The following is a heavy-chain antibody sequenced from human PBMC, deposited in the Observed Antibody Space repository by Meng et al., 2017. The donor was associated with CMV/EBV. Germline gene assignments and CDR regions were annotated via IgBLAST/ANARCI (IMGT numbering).Heavy chain of an antibody. Sequence: QVQLQESGPGLVKPSQTLSLTCTVSGGSISSGDYYWSWIRQPPGKGLEWIGYIYYSGSTYYNPSLKSRVTISVDTSKDQFSLKLSSVTAADTAVYYCARVTSRVAGAFDYWGQGTLVTVSS. J-gene: IGHJ4*02. CDR2: IYYSGST. V-gene: IGHV4-30-4*08. CDR3: ARVTSRVAGAFDY. D-gene: IGHD1-14*01. CDR1: GGSISSGDYY.